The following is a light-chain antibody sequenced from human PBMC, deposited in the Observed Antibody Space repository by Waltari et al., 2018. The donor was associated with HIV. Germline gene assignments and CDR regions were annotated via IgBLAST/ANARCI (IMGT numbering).Light chain of an antibody. CDR2: GAA. CDR1: QGVGSN. V-gene: IGKV3-15*01. J-gene: IGKJ2*01. Sequence: DIVMTQSPAILSVSPGERVTLSCRASQGVGSNLAWYQQKLGQAPRPLMYGAATRAAEIPVRFSGSGSGTDFTLTIDSLQSEDFATYYCQQYNIRPRGNTFGQGTKLQIK. CDR3: QQYNIRPRGNT.